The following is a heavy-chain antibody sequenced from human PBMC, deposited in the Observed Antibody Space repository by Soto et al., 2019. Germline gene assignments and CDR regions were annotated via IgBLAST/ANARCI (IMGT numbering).Heavy chain of an antibody. D-gene: IGHD3-22*01. CDR2: IYYSGST. V-gene: IGHV4-59*01. Sequence: SETLSLTCTVSGGSISSYYWSWIRRPPGKGLEWIGSIYYSGSTNYNPSLKSRVTISVDTSKNQFSLKLSSVTAADTAVYYCARFREVVTSYYYYYYGMDVWGQGATVTVSS. CDR3: ARFREVVTSYYYYYYGMDV. CDR1: GGSISSYY. J-gene: IGHJ6*02.